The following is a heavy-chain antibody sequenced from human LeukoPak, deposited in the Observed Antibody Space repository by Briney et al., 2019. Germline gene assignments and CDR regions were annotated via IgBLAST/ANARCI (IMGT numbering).Heavy chain of an antibody. D-gene: IGHD6-19*01. V-gene: IGHV3-21*01. CDR2: ISSSSSYI. CDR1: GFTFSSYS. J-gene: IGHJ4*02. CDR3: ARGFSSGWHVWDYFDY. Sequence: PGGSLRLSCAASGFTFSSYSMNWVRQAPGKGLEWVSFISSSSSYIYYADSVKGRFTISRDNAKNSLYLQMNSLRAEDTAVYYCARGFSSGWHVWDYFDYWGQGTLVTVSS.